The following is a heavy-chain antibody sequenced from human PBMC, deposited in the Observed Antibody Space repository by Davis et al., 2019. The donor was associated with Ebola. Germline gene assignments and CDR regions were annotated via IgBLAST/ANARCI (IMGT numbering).Heavy chain of an antibody. V-gene: IGHV3-74*01. CDR1: GFTFSSYW. CDR2: INSDGSST. Sequence: HTGGSLRLSCAASGFTFSSYWMHWVRQAPGKGLVWVSRINSDGSSTSYADSVKGRFTISRDNAKNTLYLQMNSLRAEDTAVYYCAKYPRYTAQTYYFDYWGQGTLVTVSS. J-gene: IGHJ4*02. CDR3: AKYPRYTAQTYYFDY. D-gene: IGHD5-18*01.